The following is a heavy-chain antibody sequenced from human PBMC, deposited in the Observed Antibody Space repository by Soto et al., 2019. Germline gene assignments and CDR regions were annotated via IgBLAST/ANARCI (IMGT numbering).Heavy chain of an antibody. J-gene: IGHJ5*02. Sequence: EVHLVESGGGLVQPGGSLRLSCAASGFTFSDHHMDWVRQAPGKGLEWVGRTRNKANSYTTEYAASVKGRFTISRDDSKNSLYLQMNSQKTEDTAVYYCSRDLGSWGQGTLVTVSS. CDR1: GFTFSDHH. CDR3: SRDLGS. CDR2: TRNKANSYTT. V-gene: IGHV3-72*01.